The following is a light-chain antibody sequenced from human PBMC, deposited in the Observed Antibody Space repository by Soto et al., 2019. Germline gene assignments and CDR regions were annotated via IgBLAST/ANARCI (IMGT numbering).Light chain of an antibody. V-gene: IGLV7-43*01. CDR3: LLYFPGTYFWV. CDR2: STD. Sequence: QAVVTQEPSLTVSPGGTVTLTCGSSTGAVTSYFYPNWVQQKPGQRPRPLIYSTDNKYSWTPARFSGSVLGGKAALTLSPVQPEDEGEYYCLLYFPGTYFWVFGGGTKLTVL. CDR1: TGAVTSYFY. J-gene: IGLJ3*02.